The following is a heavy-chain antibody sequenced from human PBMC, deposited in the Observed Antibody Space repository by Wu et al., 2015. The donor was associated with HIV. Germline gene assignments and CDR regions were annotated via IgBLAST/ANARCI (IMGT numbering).Heavy chain of an antibody. D-gene: IGHD5-18*01. CDR3: ARLVDTASKVYDAFDI. V-gene: IGHV1-46*01. CDR2: INPSGGST. CDR1: GYTFTSYY. Sequence: QVQLVQSGAEVKKPGASVKVSCKASGYTFTSYYMHWVRQAPGQGLEWMGIINPSGGSTSYAQKFQGRVTMTRDTSTSTVYMELSSLRSEDTAVYYCARLVDTASKVYDAFDIWGQGTMVTVSS. J-gene: IGHJ3*02.